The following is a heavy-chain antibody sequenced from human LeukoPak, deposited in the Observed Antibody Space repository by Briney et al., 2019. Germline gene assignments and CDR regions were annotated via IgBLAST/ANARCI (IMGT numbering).Heavy chain of an antibody. CDR3: ATDQQLGEGDY. CDR2: VDPEDGET. Sequence: GASVKVSCKVSGYTLTELSMHWVRQAPGKGLEWMGRVDPEDGETIYAGKFQGRVTITADTSTDTAYMELSSLRSEDTAVYYCATDQQLGEGDYWGQGTLVTVSS. D-gene: IGHD6-13*01. CDR1: GYTLTELS. V-gene: IGHV1-24*01. J-gene: IGHJ4*02.